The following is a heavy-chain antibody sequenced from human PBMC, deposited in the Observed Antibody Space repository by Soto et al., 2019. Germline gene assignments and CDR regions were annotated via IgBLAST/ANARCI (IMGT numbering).Heavy chain of an antibody. CDR1: GFTFSSYG. J-gene: IGHJ4*02. D-gene: IGHD6-13*01. CDR3: AVIGIAAAGRTRHFDY. CDR2: IWYDGSNK. V-gene: IGHV3-33*01. Sequence: GGSLRLSCAASGFTFSSYGMHWVRQAPGKGLEWVAVIWYDGSNKYYADSVKGRFTISRDNSKNTLYLQMNSLRAEDTAVYYCAVIGIAAAGRTRHFDYWGQGTLVTVSS.